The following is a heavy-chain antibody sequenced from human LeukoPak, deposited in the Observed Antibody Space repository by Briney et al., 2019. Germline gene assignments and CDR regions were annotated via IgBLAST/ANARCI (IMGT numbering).Heavy chain of an antibody. J-gene: IGHJ4*02. Sequence: RTSETLSLTCTVSGGSISSYYWSWIRRPAGKGLEWIGRIYTSGSTNYNPSLKSRVTMSVDTSKNLFSLKLSSVTAADTAVYYCASMYSSGWYYFDHWGQGTLVTVSS. CDR3: ASMYSSGWYYFDH. CDR1: GGSISSYY. V-gene: IGHV4-4*07. CDR2: IYTSGST. D-gene: IGHD6-19*01.